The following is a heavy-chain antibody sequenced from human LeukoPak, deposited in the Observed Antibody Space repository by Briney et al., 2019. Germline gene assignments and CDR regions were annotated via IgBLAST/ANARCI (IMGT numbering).Heavy chain of an antibody. J-gene: IGHJ3*02. CDR3: ARGWQLGGDLGDAFDI. Sequence: ASVKVSCKTSGGTFSSYTTTWVRQAPGQGLEWMGGIIPIFGTTNYAQKFQGRVTITADESTSTAYMELSSLRSEDTAVYYCARGWQLGGDLGDAFDIWGQGTMVTVSS. D-gene: IGHD2-21*01. V-gene: IGHV1-69*13. CDR2: IIPIFGTT. CDR1: GGTFSSYT.